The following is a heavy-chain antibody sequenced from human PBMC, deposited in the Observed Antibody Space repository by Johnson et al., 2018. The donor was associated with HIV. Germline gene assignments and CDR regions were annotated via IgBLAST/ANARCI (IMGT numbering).Heavy chain of an antibody. CDR1: GFTFSSYW. D-gene: IGHD6-19*01. V-gene: IGHV3-7*01. J-gene: IGHJ3*02. CDR2: IKQDGSEK. CDR3: AAGIAVAGLRGNAFDI. Sequence: VQLVESGGGLVQPGGSLRLSCAASGFTFSSYWMSWVRQAPGKGLEWVANIKQDGSEKYYVDSVKDRFTISRDNAKNSLYLQMNSLRAEDTAVYYCAAGIAVAGLRGNAFDIWGQGTMVTVSS.